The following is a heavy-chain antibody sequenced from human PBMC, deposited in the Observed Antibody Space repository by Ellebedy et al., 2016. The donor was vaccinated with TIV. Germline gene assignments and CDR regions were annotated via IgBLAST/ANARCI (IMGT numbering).Heavy chain of an antibody. CDR1: GSSISSSSYY. Sequence: MPSETLSLTCTVSGSSISSSSYYWGWIRQPPGKGLEWIGSIYYSGSTYYNPSLKSRVTISVDTSKNQFSLKLSSVTAADTAVYYCARLTIAVAGRGPDYWGQGTLVTVSS. CDR2: IYYSGST. CDR3: ARLTIAVAGRGPDY. J-gene: IGHJ4*02. V-gene: IGHV4-39*01. D-gene: IGHD6-19*01.